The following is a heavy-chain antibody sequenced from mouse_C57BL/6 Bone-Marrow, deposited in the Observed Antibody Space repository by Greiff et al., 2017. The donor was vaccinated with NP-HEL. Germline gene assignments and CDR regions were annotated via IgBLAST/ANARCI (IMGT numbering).Heavy chain of an antibody. Sequence: EVKLMESGGGLVKPGGSLKLSCAASGFTFSDYGMHWVRQAPEKGLEWVAYISSGSSTIYYAASVKGRFSISRDNAKNTLFLQMTSLRSEDTAMYYCARSCNDYWGQGTSVTVSS. CDR1: GFTFSDYG. CDR2: ISSGSSTI. J-gene: IGHJ4*01. CDR3: ARSCNDY. V-gene: IGHV5-17*01. D-gene: IGHD2-1*01.